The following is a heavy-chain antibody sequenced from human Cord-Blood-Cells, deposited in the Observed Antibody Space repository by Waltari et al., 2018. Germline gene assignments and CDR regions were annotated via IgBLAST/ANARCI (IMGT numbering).Heavy chain of an antibody. CDR1: GDTVSRNRAP. Sequence: QVQLQQSGPGLVKPSQTPSLTCAISGDTVSRNRAPWHWIRQSPSRGLEWLGRTYDRSNWYNDYAVSVKSRITINPDTSKNQFSLQLNSVTPEDTAVYYCARVGLLYYFDYWGQGTLVTVSS. D-gene: IGHD3-3*01. V-gene: IGHV6-1*01. J-gene: IGHJ4*02. CDR3: ARVGLLYYFDY. CDR2: TYDRSNWYN.